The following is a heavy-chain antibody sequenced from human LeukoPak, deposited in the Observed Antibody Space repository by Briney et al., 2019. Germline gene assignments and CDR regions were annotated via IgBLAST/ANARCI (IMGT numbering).Heavy chain of an antibody. Sequence: GESLKISCKGSGYSFTSYWSGWGRQMPGKGLEWIGIIYSGDSDTRYSPSFQGQVTISADKSISTAYLQWSSLKASDTAMYYCARRGMATAGLYFDYWGQGTLVTVSS. CDR1: GYSFTSYW. CDR3: ARRGMATAGLYFDY. J-gene: IGHJ4*02. CDR2: IYSGDSDT. D-gene: IGHD5-24*01. V-gene: IGHV5-51*01.